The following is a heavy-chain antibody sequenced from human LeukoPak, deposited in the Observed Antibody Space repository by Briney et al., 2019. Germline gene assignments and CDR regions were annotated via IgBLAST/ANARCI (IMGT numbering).Heavy chain of an antibody. D-gene: IGHD3-10*01. V-gene: IGHV3-23*01. CDR2: ISGSGGST. J-gene: IGHJ4*02. CDR1: GFTFSSYA. Sequence: QSGGSLRLSCAASGFTFSSYAMSWVRQAPGKGLEWVSVISGSGGSTYYADSVKGRFTISRDNSKNTLYLQMNSLRAEDTAVYYCAKNRYGSGSFPLYYLDYWGQGTLVTVSS. CDR3: AKNRYGSGSFPLYYLDY.